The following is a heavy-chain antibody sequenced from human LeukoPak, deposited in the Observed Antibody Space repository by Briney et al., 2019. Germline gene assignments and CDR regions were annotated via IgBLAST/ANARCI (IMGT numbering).Heavy chain of an antibody. CDR2: INPNSGGT. D-gene: IGHD5-18*01. CDR1: GYTFTDYY. J-gene: IGHJ4*02. CDR3: ARDSKYGIPQGY. Sequence: ASVKVSCKASGYTFTDYYMHWVRQAPGQGLEWMGWINPNSGGTNYAQKFQGRVTMTRDTSISTAYMELSRLRSDDTAVYYCARDSKYGIPQGYWGQGTLVTVSS. V-gene: IGHV1-2*02.